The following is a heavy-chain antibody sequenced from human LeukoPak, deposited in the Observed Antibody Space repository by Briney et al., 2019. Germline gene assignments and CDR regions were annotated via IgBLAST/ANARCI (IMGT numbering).Heavy chain of an antibody. CDR2: FAWDESAI. CDR3: VTEFWYRFDY. V-gene: IGHV3-7*01. J-gene: IGHJ4*02. D-gene: IGHD3-3*01. Sequence: GGSLRLSCITSGFNFRRYNMAWVRQASGKGLEWLATFAWDESAIEYADSVRGRFTISRDNAKNSVHLQMTGLRAEDTAVYFCVTEFWYRFDYWGQGLLVTVSS. CDR1: GFNFRRYN.